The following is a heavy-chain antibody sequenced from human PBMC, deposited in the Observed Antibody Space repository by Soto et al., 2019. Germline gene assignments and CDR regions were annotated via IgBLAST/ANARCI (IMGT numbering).Heavy chain of an antibody. CDR2: IIPIYGTA. Sequence: QVQLVQSGAEVKKPGSSVKVSCKASGGTFSSYAISWVRQAPGQGLEWMGGIIPIYGTANYAQQFQGRVTITADESTSTAYMELSSLRSEDTAVYYCASSHITILYYYYCMDVWGQGTTVTVSS. CDR1: GGTFSSYA. J-gene: IGHJ6*02. D-gene: IGHD3-3*01. CDR3: ASSHITILYYYYCMDV. V-gene: IGHV1-69*01.